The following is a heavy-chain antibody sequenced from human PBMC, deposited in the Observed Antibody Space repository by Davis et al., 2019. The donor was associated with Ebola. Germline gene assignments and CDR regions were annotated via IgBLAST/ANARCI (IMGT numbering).Heavy chain of an antibody. CDR2: ISSNGDTA. CDR1: GSTFSSYT. V-gene: IGHV3-23*01. CDR3: GGAWD. J-gene: IGHJ4*02. Sequence: PGGSLRLSCAASGSTFSSYTMSWVRQAPGKGLDWVSRISSNGDTAYYADSVRGRFTISRDNSRNTLYLQMNNLRAEDTALYYCGGAWDWGQGTLVTISS. D-gene: IGHD1-26*01.